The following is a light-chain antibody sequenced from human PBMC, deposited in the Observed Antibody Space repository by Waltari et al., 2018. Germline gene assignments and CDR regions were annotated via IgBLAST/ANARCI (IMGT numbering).Light chain of an antibody. V-gene: IGLV3-21*02. CDR3: QVWDSRDNDYV. CDR1: NLVLNS. Sequence: LTQPPSVSVATGQTARITCGGPNLVLNSVHGYRQQQGQAPVRVGDDDRDRPSGFPERFSGSNSGNTATLTISRVESGDDADYYCQVWDSRDNDYVFGPGTKVTVL. J-gene: IGLJ1*01. CDR2: DDR.